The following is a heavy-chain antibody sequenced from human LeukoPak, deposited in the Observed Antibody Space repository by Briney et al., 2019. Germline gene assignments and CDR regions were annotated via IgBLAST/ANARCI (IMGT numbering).Heavy chain of an antibody. CDR2: IYPGDSDT. CDR1: GYSFTSYW. J-gene: IGHJ4*02. D-gene: IGHD4-17*01. CDR3: ARNLDYGDYRYLFDY. Sequence: GESLKISCKGSGYSFTSYWIGWVRQMPGKGLEWMGIIYPGDSDTRYSPSFQGQVTISADKSISTAYLQWSSLKASDTAMYYCARNLDYGDYRYLFDYWGQGTLVTVSS. V-gene: IGHV5-51*01.